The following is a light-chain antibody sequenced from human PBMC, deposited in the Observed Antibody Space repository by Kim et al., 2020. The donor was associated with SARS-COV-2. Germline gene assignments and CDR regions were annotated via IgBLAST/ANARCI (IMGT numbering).Light chain of an antibody. Sequence: PRVTNSCSGSSSNIGSNTVTWSQPPPGTAPNLLISSNSQRPSVVPDRFSGSKSGTSAPLAIRGLQSEDEADYYCAAWDDSLNAVVFGGGTQLTVL. CDR1: SSNIGSNT. J-gene: IGLJ2*01. CDR3: AAWDDSLNAVV. CDR2: SNS. V-gene: IGLV1-44*01.